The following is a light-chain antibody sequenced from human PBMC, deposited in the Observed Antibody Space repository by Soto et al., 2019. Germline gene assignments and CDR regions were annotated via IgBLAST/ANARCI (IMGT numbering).Light chain of an antibody. Sequence: QSALTQPPSASGSPGQSVTISCTGTSNDVGDYNYVSWYQQHPGKAPKLMIYEVSKRPSGVPGRFSGPKSGNTASLTVSGLLAEDDADYYCGSYAGSSSLYVFATGTKVAVL. CDR3: GSYAGSSSLYV. J-gene: IGLJ1*01. CDR1: SNDVGDYNY. V-gene: IGLV2-8*01. CDR2: EVS.